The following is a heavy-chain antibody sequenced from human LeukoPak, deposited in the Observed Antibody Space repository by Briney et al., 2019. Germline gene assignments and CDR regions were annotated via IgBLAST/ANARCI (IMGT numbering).Heavy chain of an antibody. Sequence: SQTLSLTCAISGDSVSSNSAAWNWIRQSPSRGLEWLGRTYHRSKWLNDYALSVKSRISLNPDTSKNQFSLQLNSVTPEDTAVYYCTRGLADESSPQGMDVWGQGTTVTVSS. CDR3: TRGLADESSPQGMDV. J-gene: IGHJ6*02. CDR2: TYHRSKWLN. CDR1: GDSVSSNSAA. D-gene: IGHD3-9*01. V-gene: IGHV6-1*01.